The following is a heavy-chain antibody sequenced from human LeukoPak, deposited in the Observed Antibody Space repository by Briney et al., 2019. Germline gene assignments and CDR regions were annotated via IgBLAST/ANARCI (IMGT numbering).Heavy chain of an antibody. Sequence: GGSPRLSCAASGFTFSSYAMSWVRQAPGKGLEWVSAISGSGGSTYYADSVKGRFTISRDNSKNTLYLQMNSLRAEDTAVYYCAKDSILRLATFDYWGQGTLVTVSS. V-gene: IGHV3-23*01. CDR1: GFTFSSYA. CDR2: ISGSGGST. CDR3: AKDSILRLATFDY. J-gene: IGHJ4*02. D-gene: IGHD2/OR15-2a*01.